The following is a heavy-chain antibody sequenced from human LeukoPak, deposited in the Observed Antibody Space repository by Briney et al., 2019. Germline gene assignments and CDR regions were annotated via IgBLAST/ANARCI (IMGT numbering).Heavy chain of an antibody. V-gene: IGHV4-38-2*02. CDR2: IYHSGRT. CDR1: GYSISSGYY. D-gene: IGHD1-1*01. Sequence: SETLSLTCTVSGYSISSGYYWGWIRQPPGKGLEWIGSIYHSGRTFYNPSLKSRVTISVDTSKNQFSLRLTSVTAADSAVYYCARVSWFPGTSYYYMDVWGKGTTVTVSS. J-gene: IGHJ6*03. CDR3: ARVSWFPGTSYYYMDV.